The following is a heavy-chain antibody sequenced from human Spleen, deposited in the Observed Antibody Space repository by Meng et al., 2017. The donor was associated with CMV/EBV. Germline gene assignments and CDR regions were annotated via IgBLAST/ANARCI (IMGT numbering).Heavy chain of an antibody. D-gene: IGHD2-2*01. CDR1: GGSISTSSYH. V-gene: IGHV4-39*07. CDR2: IYHSGST. Sequence: SETLSLTCSVSGGSISTSSYHWGWIRQPPGKGLEWIGSIYHSGSTYYNPSLKSRVTISVDTSKNQFSLRLNSVTAADTAVFYCATSYQLLSDNWFDPWGQGTLVTVSS. J-gene: IGHJ5*02. CDR3: ATSYQLLSDNWFDP.